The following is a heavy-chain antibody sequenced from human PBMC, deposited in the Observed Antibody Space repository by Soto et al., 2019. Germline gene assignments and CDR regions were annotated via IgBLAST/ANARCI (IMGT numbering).Heavy chain of an antibody. J-gene: IGHJ6*02. CDR3: ARVSARPPYYYYGMDD. CDR2: TYYRSKWYN. V-gene: IGHV6-1*01. D-gene: IGHD6-6*01. CDR1: GDSVSSNSAA. Sequence: SQTLSLTCAISGDSVSSNSAAWNWIRQSPSRGLEWLGRTYYRSKWYNDYAVSVKSRITINPDTSKNQFSLQLNSVTPEDTAVYYCARVSARPPYYYYGMDDWGQGTTVTGFS.